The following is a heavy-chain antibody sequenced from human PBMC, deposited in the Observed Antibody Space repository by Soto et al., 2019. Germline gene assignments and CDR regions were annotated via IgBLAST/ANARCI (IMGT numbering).Heavy chain of an antibody. CDR2: ISGSGGST. CDR3: AKVPPGYCSGGSCFYFDY. D-gene: IGHD2-15*01. Sequence: EVQLLESGGGLVQPGGSLRLSCAASGFTFSSYAMSWVRQAPGKGLEWVSAISGSGGSTYYADSVKGRFTISRDNSKNTLYLQMNSLGAEDTAVYYCAKVPPGYCSGGSCFYFDYWGQGTLVTVSS. V-gene: IGHV3-23*01. J-gene: IGHJ4*02. CDR1: GFTFSSYA.